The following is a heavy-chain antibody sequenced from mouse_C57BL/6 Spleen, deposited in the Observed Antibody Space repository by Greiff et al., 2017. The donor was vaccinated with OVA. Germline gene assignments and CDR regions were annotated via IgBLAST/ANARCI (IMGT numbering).Heavy chain of an antibody. CDR3: ARRGGDYEGYFDY. J-gene: IGHJ2*01. CDR1: GFSLSTSGMG. V-gene: IGHV8-12*01. Sequence: QVTLKESGPGILQSSQTLSLTCSFSGFSLSTSGMGVSWIRQPSGKGLEWLAHIYWDDDKRYNPSLKSRLTISKDTSRNQVFLKITSVDTADTATYYCARRGGDYEGYFDYWGQGTTLTVSS. CDR2: IYWDDDK. D-gene: IGHD2-4*01.